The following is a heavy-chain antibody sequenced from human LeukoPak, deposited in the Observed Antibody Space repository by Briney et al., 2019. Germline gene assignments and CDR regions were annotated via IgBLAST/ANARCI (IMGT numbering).Heavy chain of an antibody. V-gene: IGHV4-39*01. D-gene: IGHD6-13*01. CDR3: ARRAAAGQYHFDW. CDR1: GGSISSPNYY. Sequence: PSETLSLTCTVSGGSISSPNYYWGWVRQPPGEGLEWIGIIYFSGHTYYNPSLESRVTMSIDTSKSQFSLRLTSVTAADTAVYYCARRAAAGQYHFDWWGQGTLVSVSS. J-gene: IGHJ4*02. CDR2: IYFSGHT.